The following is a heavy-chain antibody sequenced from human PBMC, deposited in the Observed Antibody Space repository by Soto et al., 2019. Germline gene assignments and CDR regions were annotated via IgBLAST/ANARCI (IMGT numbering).Heavy chain of an antibody. CDR1: GFTFSSYA. CDR3: ARGDYSSSSVFDY. V-gene: IGHV3-30-3*01. J-gene: IGHJ4*02. Sequence: PGGSLRLSCAASGFTFSSYAMHWVRQAPGKGLEWVAVISYDGSNKYYADSVKGRFTISRDNSKNTLYLQMNSLRAEDTAVYYCARGDYSSSSVFDYWGQGTLVTVSS. D-gene: IGHD6-6*01. CDR2: ISYDGSNK.